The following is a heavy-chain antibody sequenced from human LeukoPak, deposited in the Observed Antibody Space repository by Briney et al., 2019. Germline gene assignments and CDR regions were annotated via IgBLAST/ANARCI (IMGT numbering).Heavy chain of an antibody. Sequence: GGSLRLSCAASGFTFSSYSMNWVRQAPGKGLEWVSYISSSSSTIYYADSVKGRFTISRDNAKNSLYLQMNSLRAEDTAVYYCARDYYGSGSYFDYYYYMDVWGKGTTVTVSS. V-gene: IGHV3-48*01. CDR2: ISSSSSTI. CDR3: ARDYYGSGSYFDYYYYMDV. D-gene: IGHD3-10*01. CDR1: GFTFSSYS. J-gene: IGHJ6*03.